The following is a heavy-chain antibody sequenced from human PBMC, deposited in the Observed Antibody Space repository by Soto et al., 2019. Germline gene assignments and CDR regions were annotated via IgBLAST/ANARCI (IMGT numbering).Heavy chain of an antibody. CDR3: ARAYSYGYNYSYYGMDV. CDR2: ISAYNGNT. J-gene: IGHJ6*02. D-gene: IGHD5-18*01. V-gene: IGHV1-18*01. Sequence: ASVKVSCKASGYTFTSYGISWVRQAPGQGLEWMGWISAYNGNTNYAQKLQGRVTMTTDTSTSTAYMELRSLRSDDTAVYYCARAYSYGYNYSYYGMDVWGQGTTVTVSS. CDR1: GYTFTSYG.